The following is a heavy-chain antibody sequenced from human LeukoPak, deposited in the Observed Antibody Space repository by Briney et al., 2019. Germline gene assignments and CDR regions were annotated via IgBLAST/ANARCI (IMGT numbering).Heavy chain of an antibody. D-gene: IGHD3-10*01. CDR1: GGSISSGGYY. CDR3: ARGRRGTSGNRFDF. J-gene: IGHJ4*02. CDR2: IHYSGST. V-gene: IGHV4-61*08. Sequence: SQTLSLTCTVSGGSISSGGYYWRWIRQPPGKGLEWIGYIHYSGSTNYNPSLKSRVTISFDTSKNQFSLKVNSMTAADTAVYYCARGRRGTSGNRFDFWGRGNLVTVSS.